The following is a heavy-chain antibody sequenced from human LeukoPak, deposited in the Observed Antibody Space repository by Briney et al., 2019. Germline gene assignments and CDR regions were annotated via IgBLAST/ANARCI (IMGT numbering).Heavy chain of an antibody. J-gene: IGHJ4*02. CDR2: IKSDGSST. D-gene: IGHD6-19*01. CDR1: GFTFSNYW. V-gene: IGHV3-74*01. CDR3: ARDDTSGGYYEFGY. Sequence: GGSLRLSCAASGFTFSNYWMHWVRQAPGKGLVWVSRIKSDGSSTNYADSVKGRFTISRDISQNMVYLQVNSLRDDDTAVYYCARDDTSGGYYEFGYWGQGALLIVSS.